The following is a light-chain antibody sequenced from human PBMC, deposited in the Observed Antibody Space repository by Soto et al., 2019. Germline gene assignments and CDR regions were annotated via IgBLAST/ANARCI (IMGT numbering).Light chain of an antibody. V-gene: IGKV3-20*01. J-gene: IGKJ4*01. CDR3: QQYGSSPLT. CDR2: GAS. CDR1: QRVSSSY. Sequence: EIVLTQSPGTLSLSPEERATLSCGASQRVSSSYLAWYQQKPGQAPRLLIYGASSRATGIPDRFSGSGSGKDFALTISRLEPEDFAVYYCQQYGSSPLTFGGGTKVDIK.